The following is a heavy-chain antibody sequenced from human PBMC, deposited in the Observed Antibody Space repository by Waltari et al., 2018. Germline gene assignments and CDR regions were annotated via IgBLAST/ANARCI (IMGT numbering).Heavy chain of an antibody. CDR3: ARDREYYGSGSSNFDYYYYGMDV. V-gene: IGHV4-59*01. D-gene: IGHD3-10*01. J-gene: IGHJ6*02. CDR2: IDYSGST. CDR1: GGSISSYY. Sequence: QVQLQESGPGLVKPSETLSLTCTVSGGSISSYYWSWIRQPPGKGPAWLGYIDYSGSTHDNPSLKGRVAISVDTSKNQFSLKLSSVTAADTAVYYCARDREYYGSGSSNFDYYYYGMDVWGQGTTVTVSS.